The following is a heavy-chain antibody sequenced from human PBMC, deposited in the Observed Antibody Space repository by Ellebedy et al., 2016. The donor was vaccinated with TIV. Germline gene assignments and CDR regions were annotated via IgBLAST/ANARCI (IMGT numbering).Heavy chain of an antibody. CDR1: LPSLSGYY. V-gene: IGHV4-34*01. CDR2: VDHRGST. J-gene: IGHJ6*03. Sequence: SETLSLTXEVDLPSLSGYYWSWIRQSPGKGLGWIGEVDHRGSTNFNPSLKSRVTILLDMSKNQFSLKLSSVTAADTAVYYCARHNYNSYYMDVWGKGTTVTVSS. CDR3: ARHNYNSYYMDV. D-gene: IGHD1-20*01.